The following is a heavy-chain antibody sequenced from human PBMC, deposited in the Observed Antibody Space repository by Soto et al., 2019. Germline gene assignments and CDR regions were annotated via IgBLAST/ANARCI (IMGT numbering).Heavy chain of an antibody. Sequence: EVQLVESGGGLVQPGGSLRLSCLASGFTFSSYWMNWVRQAPGRGLEWVAVIKGDGSEKNYVDSVKGRFTISRDNAKNSLYLQNNSQSAEDTAMYMWARDWGAPGRGSRVGYYYPNGMDVWGQGTTVTVSS. J-gene: IGHJ6*02. V-gene: IGHV3-7*05. D-gene: IGHD3-22*01. CDR3: ARDWGAPGRGSRVGYYYPNGMDV. CDR1: GFTFSSYW. CDR2: IKGDGSEK.